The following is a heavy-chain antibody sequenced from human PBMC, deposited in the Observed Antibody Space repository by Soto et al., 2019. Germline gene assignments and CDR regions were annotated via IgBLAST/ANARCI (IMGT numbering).Heavy chain of an antibody. V-gene: IGHV3-23*01. CDR2: IRGSGDRT. Sequence: GGSLRLSCAASRFTFSKYAMTWVHQAPERGLEWVSTIRGSGDRTYYADSVKGRFTISRDNSKTTLYLQMNSLRAEDTAVYYCAKLLSGSPYLHYGMDVWGQGTTVTVSS. D-gene: IGHD1-26*01. CDR3: AKLLSGSPYLHYGMDV. J-gene: IGHJ6*02. CDR1: RFTFSKYA.